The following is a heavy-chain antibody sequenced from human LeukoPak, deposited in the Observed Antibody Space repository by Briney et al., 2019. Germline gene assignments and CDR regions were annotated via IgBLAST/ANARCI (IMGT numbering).Heavy chain of an antibody. V-gene: IGHV1-69*01. J-gene: IGHJ4*02. CDR1: GATFSSYA. CDR3: AREDGSGSFQPQFDY. CDR2: VIPILDTS. Sequence: SVKVSCKSSGATFSSYAISWVRQAPGQGLEWMGGVIPILDTSKHAQRFQGRVTFTADESTTTVYMELSGLRSEDTAVYYCAREDGSGSFQPQFDYWGQGTLVIVSS. D-gene: IGHD3-10*01.